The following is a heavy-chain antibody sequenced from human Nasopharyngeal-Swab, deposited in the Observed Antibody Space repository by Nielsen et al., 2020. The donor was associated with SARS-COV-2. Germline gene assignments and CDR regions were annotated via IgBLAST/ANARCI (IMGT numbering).Heavy chain of an antibody. CDR3: ARASYGDYIQVGACDI. V-gene: IGHV3-33*01. J-gene: IGHJ3*02. CDR1: GFTFSNYG. CDR2: IWDDGSDK. Sequence: GGSLRLSCAASGFTFSNYGMHWVRQAPGKGLQWVAVIWDDGSDKYYADSVKGRFTISRDSSKNTLYLQMNSLRAEDTAVYYCARASYGDYIQVGACDIWGQGTMVTVSS. D-gene: IGHD4-17*01.